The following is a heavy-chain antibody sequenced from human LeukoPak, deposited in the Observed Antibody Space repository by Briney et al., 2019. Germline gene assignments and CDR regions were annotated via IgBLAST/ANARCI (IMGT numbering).Heavy chain of an antibody. D-gene: IGHD3-3*01. Sequence: GGSLRLSCAASGFTFSSYWMHWVRQAPGKGLVWVSRINSDGSTTSHADSVKGRFTISRDNAKNTLYLQMNSLRAEDTAVYYCARVTIFGVVTIDYWGQGTLVTVSS. V-gene: IGHV3-74*01. CDR1: GFTFSSYW. CDR2: INSDGSTT. J-gene: IGHJ4*02. CDR3: ARVTIFGVVTIDY.